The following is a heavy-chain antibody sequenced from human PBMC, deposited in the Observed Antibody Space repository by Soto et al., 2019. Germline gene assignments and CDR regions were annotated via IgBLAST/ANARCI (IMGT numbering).Heavy chain of an antibody. Sequence: SVKVSCKASGFTFTSSAVQWVRQARGQRLEWIGWIVVGSGNTNYAQKFQERVTITRDMSTSTAYMELSSLRSEDTAVYYCAADTPAGRLAYYYGMDVWGQGTTVTAP. J-gene: IGHJ6*02. V-gene: IGHV1-58*01. D-gene: IGHD6-13*01. CDR2: IVVGSGNT. CDR1: GFTFTSSA. CDR3: AADTPAGRLAYYYGMDV.